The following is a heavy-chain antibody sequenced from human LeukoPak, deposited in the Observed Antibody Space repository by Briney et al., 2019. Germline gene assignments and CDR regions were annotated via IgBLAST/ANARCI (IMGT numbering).Heavy chain of an antibody. CDR3: ARDDCSSTSCLVFDP. D-gene: IGHD2-2*01. CDR1: GFTFSSYG. V-gene: IGHV3-48*01. CDR2: ISSSSSTI. J-gene: IGHJ5*02. Sequence: HPGGSLRLSCAASGFTFSSYGMSWVRQAPGKGLEWVSYISSSSSTIYYADSVKGRFTISRDNAKNSLYLQMNSLRAEDTAVYYCARDDCSSTSCLVFDPWGQGTLVTVSS.